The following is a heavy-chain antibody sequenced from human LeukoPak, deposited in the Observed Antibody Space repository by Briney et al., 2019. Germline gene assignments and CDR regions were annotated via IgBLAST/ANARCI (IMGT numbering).Heavy chain of an antibody. V-gene: IGHV3-23*01. CDR3: ANLYSGSDNFDY. CDR1: GFTFSSYA. D-gene: IGHD1-26*01. CDR2: ISGSGGST. J-gene: IGHJ4*02. Sequence: PGGSLRLSCAASGFTFSSYAMSWVRQAPGKGLEWVSAISGSGGSTYYADSVKGRFTISRDNSKNTLYLQMNSLRAEDTAVYYCANLYSGSDNFDYWGRGTLVTVSS.